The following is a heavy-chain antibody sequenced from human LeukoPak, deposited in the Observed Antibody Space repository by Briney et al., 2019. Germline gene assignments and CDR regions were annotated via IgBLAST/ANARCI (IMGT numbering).Heavy chain of an antibody. J-gene: IGHJ4*02. D-gene: IGHD3-22*01. CDR3: AKYSGDYYDSSGYFDY. CDR2: ISYDGSSK. CDR1: GFTLSSYA. V-gene: IGHV3-30*18. Sequence: PGGSLRLSCAASGFTLSSYAMSWVRQAPGKGLEWVAVISYDGSSKYYADSVKGRFTISRDNSKNTLYLQMNSLRAEDTAVYYCAKYSGDYYDSSGYFDYWGQGTLVTVSS.